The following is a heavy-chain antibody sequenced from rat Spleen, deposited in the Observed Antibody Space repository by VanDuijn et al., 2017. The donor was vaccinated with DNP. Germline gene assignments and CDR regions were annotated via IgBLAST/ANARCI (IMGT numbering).Heavy chain of an antibody. V-gene: IGHV3-3*01. CDR2: INSAGST. CDR1: GYSISSNYR. CDR3: ATGTLAY. J-gene: IGHJ3*01. Sequence: EVQLQESGPGLVKPSQSLSLTCSVTGYSISSNYRWNWIRKFPGNTLEWMGYINSAGSTVYNPSLKSRISITRDTSKNQFFLQLNSVNTDDTATYYCATGTLAYWGQGTLVTVSS.